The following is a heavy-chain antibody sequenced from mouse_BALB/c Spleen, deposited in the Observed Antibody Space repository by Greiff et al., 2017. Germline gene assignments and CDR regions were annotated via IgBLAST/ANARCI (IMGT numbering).Heavy chain of an antibody. CDR2: IWSGGST. CDR3: ARTEYYGRSYVPWFAY. D-gene: IGHD1-1*01. V-gene: IGHV2-2*02. J-gene: IGHJ3*01. CDR1: GFSLSSYG. Sequence: QVQLQQSGPGLVQLSQSLSITCTVSGFSLSSYGVHWVRQSPGKGLEWLGVIWSGGSTDYNEAFISRLSISKDNSKSQVFFKMNSLQANDTAIYYCARTEYYGRSYVPWFAYWGQGAQDTVSA.